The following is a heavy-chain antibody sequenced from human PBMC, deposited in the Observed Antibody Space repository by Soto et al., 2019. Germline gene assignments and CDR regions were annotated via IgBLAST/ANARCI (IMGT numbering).Heavy chain of an antibody. CDR2: IYHSGST. CDR1: GGSISSSNW. J-gene: IGHJ4*02. Sequence: QVQLQESGPGLVKPSGTLSLTCAVSGGSISSSNWWSWVRQPPGKGLEWIGEIYHSGSTNYNPTLQSRGPISVDKSKNQFSLKLSSVTAADTAVYYCARVAVAGTRVDYWGQGTLVTVSS. D-gene: IGHD6-19*01. CDR3: ARVAVAGTRVDY. V-gene: IGHV4-4*02.